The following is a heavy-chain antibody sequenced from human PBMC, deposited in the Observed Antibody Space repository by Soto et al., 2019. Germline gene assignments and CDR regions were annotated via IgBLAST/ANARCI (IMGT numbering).Heavy chain of an antibody. Sequence: QVQLVESGGGVVQPGRSLRLSWAASGFTFSSYGMHWVRQAPGKGLEWVAVISYDGSNKYYADSVKGRFTISRDNSKNTLYLQMNSLRAEDTAVYYCAKEAHSSGWYLTGYYYYGMDVWGQGTTVTVSS. V-gene: IGHV3-30*18. CDR2: ISYDGSNK. CDR3: AKEAHSSGWYLTGYYYYGMDV. CDR1: GFTFSSYG. D-gene: IGHD6-19*01. J-gene: IGHJ6*02.